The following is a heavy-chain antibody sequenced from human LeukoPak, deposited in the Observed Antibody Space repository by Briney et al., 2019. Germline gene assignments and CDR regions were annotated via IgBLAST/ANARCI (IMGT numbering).Heavy chain of an antibody. CDR3: ARGSDFGDC. J-gene: IGHJ4*02. CDR1: GGFIRNYY. D-gene: IGHD4-17*01. V-gene: IGHV4-59*01. CDR2: IHDRGST. Sequence: KPSETLSLTCTVSGGFIRNYYWTWIRQPPGKGLEWIGFIHDRGSTNYNPSLKSRVTISVDTSRKQFSLKLSSVTPADTAVYYCARGSDFGDCWGQGTLVTVSS.